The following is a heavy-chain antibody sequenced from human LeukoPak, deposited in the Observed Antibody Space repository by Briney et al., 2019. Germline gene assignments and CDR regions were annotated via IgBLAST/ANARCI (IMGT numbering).Heavy chain of an antibody. V-gene: IGHV3-7*01. CDR1: GFTFSRYW. J-gene: IGHJ5*02. CDR2: IKEDGSEK. D-gene: IGHD3-10*01. Sequence: PGGSLSLSGVGSGFTFSRYWMSWVRQAPGKGLEWVANIKEDGSEKYYVDSVKGRFTISRDNAKNSLYLQMNSLRAEDTAVYYCARDSGERRFDLWGQGTLVTVSS. CDR3: ARDSGERRFDL.